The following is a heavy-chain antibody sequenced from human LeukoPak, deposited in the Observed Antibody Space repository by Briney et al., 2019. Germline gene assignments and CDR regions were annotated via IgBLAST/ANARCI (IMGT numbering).Heavy chain of an antibody. CDR2: ISAIDSTT. CDR1: GFTFSNYE. D-gene: IGHD6-13*01. J-gene: IGHJ5*02. V-gene: IGHV3-48*03. CDR3: ARGLASSNWPYWFDP. Sequence: GGSLRLSCAASGFTFSNYEMNWVRQAPGKGLEWVSYISAIDSTTYYADSVKGRFTISRDNAKNSLYLQMNSLRVEDTAVYHCARGLASSNWPYWFDPWGQGTLVSVSS.